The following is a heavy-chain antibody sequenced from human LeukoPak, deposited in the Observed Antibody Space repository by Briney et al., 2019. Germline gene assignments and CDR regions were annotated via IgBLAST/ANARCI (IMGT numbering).Heavy chain of an antibody. CDR1: GFTFSSYA. CDR3: ARWYLDSGYDD. CDR2: ISYDGSNK. J-gene: IGHJ4*02. Sequence: GRSLRLSCAASGFTFSSYAMHWVRQAPGKGLEWVAVISYDGSNKYYADSVKGRFTISRDNSKNTLYLQMNSLRAEDTAVYYCARWYLDSGYDDWGQGTLVTVSS. D-gene: IGHD5-12*01. V-gene: IGHV3-30*04.